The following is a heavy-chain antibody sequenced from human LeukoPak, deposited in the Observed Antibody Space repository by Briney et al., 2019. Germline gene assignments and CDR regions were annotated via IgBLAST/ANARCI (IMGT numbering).Heavy chain of an antibody. D-gene: IGHD6-19*01. CDR3: ARDVSGWDGLYYYYGMDV. J-gene: IGHJ6*02. CDR1: GYTFTSYD. V-gene: IGHV1-18*01. CDR2: ISAYNGNT. Sequence: ASVKVSCKASGYTFTSYDISWVRQAPGQGLEWMGWISAYNGNTNYAQKLQGRVTMTTDTSTSTAYMELRSLRSDDTAVYYCARDVSGWDGLYYYYGMDVWGQGTTVTVSS.